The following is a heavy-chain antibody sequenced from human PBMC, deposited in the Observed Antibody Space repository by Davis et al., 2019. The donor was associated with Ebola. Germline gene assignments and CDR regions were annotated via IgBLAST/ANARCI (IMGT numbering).Heavy chain of an antibody. D-gene: IGHD3-9*01. CDR3: ARVNAATGYSRFDT. CDR1: GFTFSHYG. J-gene: IGHJ5*01. V-gene: IGHV3-7*03. Sequence: GESLKISCAASGFTFSHYGMHWVRQAPGKGLEWVANIKQDGSEKYYVDSVKGRFTISRDNAKNSLYLQMNDLRVEDTAFYHCARVNAATGYSRFDTWGQRTLVTVSS. CDR2: IKQDGSEK.